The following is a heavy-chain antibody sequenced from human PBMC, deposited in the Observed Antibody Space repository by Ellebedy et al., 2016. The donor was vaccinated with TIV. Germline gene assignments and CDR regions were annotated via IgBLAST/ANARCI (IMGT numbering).Heavy chain of an antibody. V-gene: IGHV3-30*02. CDR1: GFTFTGYG. CDR2: IPFDGRKK. J-gene: IGHJ4*02. Sequence: GESLKISCSASGFTFTGYGMHWVRQAQGKGLEWVTFIPFDGRKKYYAVSVKGRFTISRDNSKNTLYLEMNRLRPEDTAIYYCAKDADSGYEKNGHFYSWGQGTLVTVSS. D-gene: IGHD5-12*01. CDR3: AKDADSGYEKNGHFYS.